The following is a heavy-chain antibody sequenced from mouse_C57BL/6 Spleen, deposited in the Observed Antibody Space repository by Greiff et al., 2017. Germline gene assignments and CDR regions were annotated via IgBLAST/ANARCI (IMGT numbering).Heavy chain of an antibody. V-gene: IGHV5-17*01. CDR2: ISSGSSTI. D-gene: IGHD4-1*01. CDR3: ARKRTGWYFDV. J-gene: IGHJ1*03. CDR1: GFTFSDYG. Sequence: LVESGGGLVKPGGSLKLSCAASGFTFSDYGMHWVRQAPEKGLEWVAYISSGSSTIYYAETVKGRFTISRDNAKNTLFLQMTSRRSEDTAMYYCARKRTGWYFDVWGTGTTVTVSS.